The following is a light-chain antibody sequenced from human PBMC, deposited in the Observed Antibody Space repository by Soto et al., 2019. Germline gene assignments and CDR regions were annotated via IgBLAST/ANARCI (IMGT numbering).Light chain of an antibody. J-gene: IGKJ1*01. CDR1: PSVSSNF. V-gene: IGKV3-20*01. Sequence: EIVLTQSPGTLSLSPGERATLSCRASPSVSSNFVAWYQQKPGQAPRLLISGAFNRATGVPDRFSGGGPGTDFTLTISRLEAEDFAVYYCQQYGSAPRTFGQGTKVEI. CDR2: GAF. CDR3: QQYGSAPRT.